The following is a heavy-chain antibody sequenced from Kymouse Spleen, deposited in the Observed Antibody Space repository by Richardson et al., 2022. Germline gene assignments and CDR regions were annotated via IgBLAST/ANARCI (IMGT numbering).Heavy chain of an antibody. CDR2: IWYDGSNK. V-gene: IGHV3-33*01. J-gene: IGHJ5*02. Sequence: QVQLVESGGGVVQPGRSLRLSCAASGFTFSSYGMHWVRQAPGKGLEWVAVIWYDGSNKYYADSVKGRFTISRDNSKNTLYLQMNSLRAEDTAVYYCARDHGVLRYFDPGDNWFDPWGQGTLVTVSS. CDR3: ARDHGVLRYFDPGDNWFDP. D-gene: IGHD3-9*01. CDR1: GFTFSSYG.